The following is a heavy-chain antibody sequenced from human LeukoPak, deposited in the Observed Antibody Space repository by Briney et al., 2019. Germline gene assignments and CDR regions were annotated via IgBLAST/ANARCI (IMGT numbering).Heavy chain of an antibody. CDR3: ARGPAGSGWSGRTIDY. CDR1: GYTFTSYD. J-gene: IGHJ4*02. V-gene: IGHV1-8*03. Sequence: ASVKVSCKASGYTFTSYDINWVRQATGQGLKWMGWMNPNSGSTGYAQKFQGRVTITRKTSISTAYMELSSLRSEDTAVYYCARGPAGSGWSGRTIDYWGQGTLVTVSS. D-gene: IGHD6-19*01. CDR2: MNPNSGST.